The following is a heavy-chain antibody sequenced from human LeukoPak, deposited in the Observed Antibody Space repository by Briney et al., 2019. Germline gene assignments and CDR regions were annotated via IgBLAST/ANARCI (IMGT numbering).Heavy chain of an antibody. V-gene: IGHV1-18*01. Sequence: ASVKVSCKASGYTFTSYGISWVRQAPGQGLEWMGWISAYNGNTNYAQTLQGRVTMTTDTSTSTAYMELRSLRAEDTAIYYCARVSRYYGSRTYYSSSEYWGQGTLVTVSS. CDR2: ISAYNGNT. CDR3: ARVSRYYGSRTYYSSSEY. J-gene: IGHJ4*02. CDR1: GYTFTSYG. D-gene: IGHD3-10*01.